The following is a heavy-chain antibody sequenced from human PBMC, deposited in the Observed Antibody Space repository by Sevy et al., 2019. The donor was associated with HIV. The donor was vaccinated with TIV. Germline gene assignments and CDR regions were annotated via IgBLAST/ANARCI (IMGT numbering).Heavy chain of an antibody. Sequence: SETLSLTCTVSGGSISSYYCSWIRQPPGKGLEWIGYIYYSGSTNYNPSLKSRVTISLDTSKNQFSLRLGSVTVADTAVYYCARERDYYDSSLGYWGQGTLVTVSS. CDR1: GGSISSYY. J-gene: IGHJ4*02. CDR2: IYYSGST. CDR3: ARERDYYDSSLGY. V-gene: IGHV4-59*01. D-gene: IGHD3-22*01.